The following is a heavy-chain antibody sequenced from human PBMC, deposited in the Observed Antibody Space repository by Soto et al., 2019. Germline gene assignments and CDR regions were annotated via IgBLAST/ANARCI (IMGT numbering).Heavy chain of an antibody. J-gene: IGHJ5*02. CDR3: ARDARGYSYGGWFDP. CDR1: GFTFSSYW. CDR2: IKQDGSEK. Sequence: EVQLVESGGGLVQPGGSLRLSCAASGFTFSSYWMSWVRQAPGKGLEWVANIKQDGSEKYYVDSVKGRFTISRDNAKNSLYLQMNSLRAEDTAVYYCARDARGYSYGGWFDPWGQGTLVTVSS. V-gene: IGHV3-7*03. D-gene: IGHD5-18*01.